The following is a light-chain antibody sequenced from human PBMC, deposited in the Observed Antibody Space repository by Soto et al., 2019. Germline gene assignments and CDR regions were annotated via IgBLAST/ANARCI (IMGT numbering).Light chain of an antibody. V-gene: IGKV1-39*01. Sequence: DIQMTQSPSSLSASVGDRVTITCRASQSISSYLNWYQQKPGKAPKLLIYAASSLQSGVPSRFSGSGSGTDFTLTISSLQSEDFATYYCQQLNSYPITFGQGTRLEIK. CDR2: AAS. J-gene: IGKJ5*01. CDR3: QQLNSYPIT. CDR1: QSISSY.